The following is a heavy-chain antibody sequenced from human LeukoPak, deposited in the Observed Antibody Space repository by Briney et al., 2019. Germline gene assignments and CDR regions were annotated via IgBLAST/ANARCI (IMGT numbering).Heavy chain of an antibody. CDR1: GYTFTSYG. CDR2: ISAYNGNT. Sequence: ASVKVSCKASGYTFTSYGISWVRQAPGQGLEWMGWISAYNGNTNYAQKLQGRVTMTTDTSTSTAYMELRSLRSDDTAVYYCARVRWGSGIAAAGTWFDPWGQGTLVTVSS. V-gene: IGHV1-18*01. J-gene: IGHJ5*02. CDR3: ARVRWGSGIAAAGTWFDP. D-gene: IGHD6-13*01.